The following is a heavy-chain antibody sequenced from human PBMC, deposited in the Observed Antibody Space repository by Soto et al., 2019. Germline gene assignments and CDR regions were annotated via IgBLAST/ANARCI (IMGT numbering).Heavy chain of an antibody. Sequence: QVQLVQSGAEVKKPGSSVKVSCKASGGTFSSYAISWVRQAPGQGLEWMGGIIPIFGTANYAQKFQGRVTITEDESTSPADMELSSLRSEDTAVYYCASLGVGYCSGGSCYSFDYWGQGTLVTVSS. V-gene: IGHV1-69*01. J-gene: IGHJ4*02. CDR1: GGTFSSYA. CDR2: IIPIFGTA. D-gene: IGHD2-15*01. CDR3: ASLGVGYCSGGSCYSFDY.